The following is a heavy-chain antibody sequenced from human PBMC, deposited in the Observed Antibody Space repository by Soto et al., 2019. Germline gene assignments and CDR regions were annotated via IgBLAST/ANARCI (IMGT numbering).Heavy chain of an antibody. J-gene: IGHJ6*03. CDR3: ATPDTVVVPAAHYYYYMDV. CDR2: ISSSSSTI. CDR1: GFTFSSYS. D-gene: IGHD2-2*01. V-gene: IGHV3-48*01. Sequence: GGSLRLSCAASGFTFSSYSMNWVRQAPGKGLEWVSYISSSSSTIYYADSVKGRFTISRDNAKNSLYLQMNSLRAEDTAVYYCATPDTVVVPAAHYYYYMDVWGKGTTVTVSS.